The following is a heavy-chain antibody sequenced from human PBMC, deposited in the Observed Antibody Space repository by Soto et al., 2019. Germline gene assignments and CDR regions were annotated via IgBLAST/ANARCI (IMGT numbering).Heavy chain of an antibody. V-gene: IGHV5-51*01. D-gene: IGHD6-13*01. Sequence: GESLKISCKGSGYSFTNYWIGWVRQMPGKGLEWMGVIYPGDSDTRYSPSFQGQVTISADKSISTAYLQWSSLKASDTAMYYCARHAPYSSSWYVDYWGQGTLVTVSS. CDR3: ARHAPYSSSWYVDY. CDR2: IYPGDSDT. CDR1: GYSFTNYW. J-gene: IGHJ4*02.